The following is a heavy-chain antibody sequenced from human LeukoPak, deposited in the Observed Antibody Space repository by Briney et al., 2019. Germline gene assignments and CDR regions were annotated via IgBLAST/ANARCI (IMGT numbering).Heavy chain of an antibody. CDR2: ISGSGGST. CDR1: GFTFSSYA. J-gene: IGHJ6*02. CDR3: ADFKYSGSYNDRVEYGASA. Sequence: GGSLRLSCTASGFTFSSYAMNWVRQAPGKGLEWVSAISGSGGSTYYADSVKGRFTISRDNSKNTLYLQMNSLRAEDTAVYYGADFKYSGSYNDRVEYGASAWGQGTTVAVSS. V-gene: IGHV3-23*01. D-gene: IGHD1-26*01.